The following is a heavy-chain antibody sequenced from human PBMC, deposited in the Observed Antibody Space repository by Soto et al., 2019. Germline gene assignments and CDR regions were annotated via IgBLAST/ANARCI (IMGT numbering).Heavy chain of an antibody. D-gene: IGHD6-13*01. Sequence: SETLSLTCTVSGGSISSGGYYWSWIRQHPGKGLEWIGYIYYSGSTYYNPSLKSRVTISVDTSKNQFSLKLSSVTAADTAVYYCAREGAAAGTHYYYGMDVWGQGTTVTVSS. J-gene: IGHJ6*02. CDR3: AREGAAAGTHYYYGMDV. V-gene: IGHV4-31*03. CDR2: IYYSGST. CDR1: GGSISSGGYY.